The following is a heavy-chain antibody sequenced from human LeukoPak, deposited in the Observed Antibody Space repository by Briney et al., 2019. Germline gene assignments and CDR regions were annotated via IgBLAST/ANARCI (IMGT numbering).Heavy chain of an antibody. D-gene: IGHD3-3*01. CDR3: ARGFSFGVVSPFDP. Sequence: GSLRLSCAASGFTFSSYSMNWVRQPPGKGLEWIGYIYYSGSTNYNHSLKSRVTISVDTSKNQFSLKLSSVTAADTAVYYCARGFSFGVVSPFDPWGQGTLVTVSS. CDR1: GFTFSSYS. CDR2: IYYSGST. V-gene: IGHV4-59*01. J-gene: IGHJ5*02.